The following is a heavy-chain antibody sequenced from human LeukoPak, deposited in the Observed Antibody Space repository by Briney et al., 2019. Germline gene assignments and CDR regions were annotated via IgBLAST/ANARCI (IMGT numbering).Heavy chain of an antibody. CDR2: MNPNSGNT. CDR1: GYTFTSYD. J-gene: IGHJ4*02. CDR3: ARGRTFLVGATDY. Sequence: ASVKVSCKASGYTFTSYDINWVRQATGQGLEWMGWMNPNSGNTGYAQKFQGRVTMTRNTSVSTAYMELSSLRSEDTAVYYCARGRTFLVGATDYWGQGTLVTVSS. V-gene: IGHV1-8*01. D-gene: IGHD1-26*01.